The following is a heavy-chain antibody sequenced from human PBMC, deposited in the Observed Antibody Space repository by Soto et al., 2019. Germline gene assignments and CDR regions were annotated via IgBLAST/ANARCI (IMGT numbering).Heavy chain of an antibody. CDR2: IIPIFGTA. CDR1: GGTFSSYA. CDR3: ARVRSGSPRPAFDI. D-gene: IGHD1-26*01. V-gene: IGHV1-69*06. Sequence: SVKVSCKTSGGTFSSYAISWVRQAPGQGLEWMGGIIPIFGTANYAQKFQGRVTITADKSTSTAYMELSSLRSEDTAVYYCARVRSGSPRPAFDIWGQGTMVTVSS. J-gene: IGHJ3*02.